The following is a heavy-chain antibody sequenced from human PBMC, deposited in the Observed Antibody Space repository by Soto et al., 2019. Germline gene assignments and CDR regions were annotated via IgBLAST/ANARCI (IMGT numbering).Heavy chain of an antibody. CDR3: ARFGEFADYPTYYFDY. CDR2: IYYSGST. V-gene: IGHV4-59*01. Sequence: SETLSLTCTVSCGSISSYYWSWIRQPPGKGLEWIGYIYYSGSTNYNPSLKSRVTISVDTSKNQFSLKLSSVTAADTAVYYCARFGEFADYPTYYFDYWGQGTLVTVSS. D-gene: IGHD3-10*01. CDR1: CGSISSYY. J-gene: IGHJ4*02.